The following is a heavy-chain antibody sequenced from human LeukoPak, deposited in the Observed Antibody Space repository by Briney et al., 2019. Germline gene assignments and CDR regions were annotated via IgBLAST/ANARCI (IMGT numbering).Heavy chain of an antibody. CDR2: INSDGSST. J-gene: IGHJ4*02. CDR1: GFTFSSYG. V-gene: IGHV3-74*01. CDR3: ARVVRAARRADPYYFDY. Sequence: QTGGSLRLSCAASGFTFSSYGMHWVRQAPGKGLVWVSRINSDGSSTSYADSVKGRFTISRDNAKNTLYLQMNSLRAEDTAVYYCARVVRAARRADPYYFDYWGQGTLVTVSS. D-gene: IGHD6-6*01.